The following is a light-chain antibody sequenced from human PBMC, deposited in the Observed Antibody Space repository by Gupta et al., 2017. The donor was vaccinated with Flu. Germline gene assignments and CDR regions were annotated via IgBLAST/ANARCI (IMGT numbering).Light chain of an antibody. CDR3: AAWDDSLSVV. CDR2: SNN. J-gene: IGLJ2*01. Sequence: QSVLTQPPSASGTPGQRVTISGSGSSSNIGSNTVNWYQQLPGTAPKLLIYSNNQRPSGVPDRFSGSKSGTSASLAISGLQSEDEADYYCAAWDDSLSVVFGGGTKLTVL. V-gene: IGLV1-44*01. CDR1: SSNIGSNT.